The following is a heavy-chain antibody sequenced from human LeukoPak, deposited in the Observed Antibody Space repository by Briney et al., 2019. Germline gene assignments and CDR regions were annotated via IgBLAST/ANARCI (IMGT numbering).Heavy chain of an antibody. D-gene: IGHD4-23*01. CDR3: AKDPTTVVTPKQFASY. CDR1: GGSINGYY. Sequence: SETLSLTCSVSGGSINGYYWSWIRQPPGKGLEWIGYIDYTGSTDYKPSLRSRVTISVDTSRDQISLKLTSVTAADTAVYYCAKDPTTVVTPKQFASYWGQGTLVTVSS. V-gene: IGHV4-59*12. J-gene: IGHJ4*02. CDR2: IDYTGST.